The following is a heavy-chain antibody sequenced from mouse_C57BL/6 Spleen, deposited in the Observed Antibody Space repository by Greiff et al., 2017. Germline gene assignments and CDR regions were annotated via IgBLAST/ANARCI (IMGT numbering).Heavy chain of an antibody. CDR1: GYTFTSYG. V-gene: IGHV1-81*01. Sequence: QVQLQQSGAELARPGASVKLSCKASGYTFTSYGISWVKQRTGQGLEWIGEIYPRSGNTYYNEKFKGKATLTADKSSSTAYMELRSLTSEDSAVYFCARWGYGSSYGDFDYGGQGTTLTVSS. CDR2: IYPRSGNT. CDR3: ARWGYGSSYGDFDY. D-gene: IGHD1-1*01. J-gene: IGHJ2*01.